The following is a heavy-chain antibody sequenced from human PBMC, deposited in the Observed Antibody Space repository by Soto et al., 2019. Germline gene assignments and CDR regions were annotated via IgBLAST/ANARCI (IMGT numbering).Heavy chain of an antibody. V-gene: IGHV4-38-2*02. J-gene: IGHJ4*02. CDR2: IYHSGST. CDR1: GYSISSGYY. D-gene: IGHD6-6*01. CDR3: ARVYSSSSDFDY. Sequence: SETLSLTCTVSGYSISSGYYWGWIRQPPGKGLEWIGSIYHSGSTYYNPSLKSRVTISVDTSKNQFSLKLSSVTAADTAVYYCARVYSSSSDFDYWGQGTLVTVSS.